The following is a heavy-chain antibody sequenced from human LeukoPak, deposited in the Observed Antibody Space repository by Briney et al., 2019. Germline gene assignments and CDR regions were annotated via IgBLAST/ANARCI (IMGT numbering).Heavy chain of an antibody. CDR2: ISYDGNIQ. CDR3: VKGRAVVVPSIRGFDY. V-gene: IGHV3-30*18. CDR1: GITFSNYG. D-gene: IGHD2-21*01. Sequence: PGKSLRLSCVISGITFSNYGFHWVRQAPGKGLEWVAFISYDGNIQHYGDSLKGRLTISRDNAKSTLYLQMTSLRPEDMAVYYCVKGRAVVVPSIRGFDYWGRGTLVTVSS. J-gene: IGHJ4*02.